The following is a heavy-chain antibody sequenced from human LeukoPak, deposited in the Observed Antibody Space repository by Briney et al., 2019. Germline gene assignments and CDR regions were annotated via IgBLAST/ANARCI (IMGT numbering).Heavy chain of an antibody. CDR1: GFTFSSYE. J-gene: IGHJ4*02. CDR2: ISSSGSTI. V-gene: IGHV3-48*03. CDR3: ARDRNGDFWSSSYTGYFDY. D-gene: IGHD3-3*01. Sequence: GGSLRLSCAASGFTFSSYEMNWVRQAPGKGLEWVSYISSSGSTIYYADSVKGRFTISRDNAKNSLYLQMNSLRAEDTAVYYCARDRNGDFWSSSYTGYFDYWGQGTLVTVSS.